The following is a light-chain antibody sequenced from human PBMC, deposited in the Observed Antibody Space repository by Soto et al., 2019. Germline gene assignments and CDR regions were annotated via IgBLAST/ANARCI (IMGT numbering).Light chain of an antibody. CDR2: AAS. V-gene: IGKV1-27*01. CDR1: QGISNY. J-gene: IGKJ4*01. CDR3: QQYNNWPPLT. Sequence: DIQMTQSPSSLSASVGDRVTITCRASQGISNYLAWYQQKPGKVPKLLIYAASTLQSGVPSRFSGSGSGTEFTLFISSLQSEDFAVYYCQQYNNWPPLTFGGGTKVEI.